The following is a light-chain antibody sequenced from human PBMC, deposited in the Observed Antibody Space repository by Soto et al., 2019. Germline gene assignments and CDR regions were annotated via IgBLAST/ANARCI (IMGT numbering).Light chain of an antibody. V-gene: IGLV1-44*01. CDR2: TDY. CDR3: ASWDDRLSGGV. CDR1: NSNIGTYT. Sequence: QSVLTQPPSASGTPGQRVIISCSGSNSNIGTYTVNWYQQLPGTAPKLLIYTDYQRPSGVPDRFSGSKSGTSASLAISGLQSEDEADYYRASWDDRLSGGVFGGGTKVTVL. J-gene: IGLJ3*02.